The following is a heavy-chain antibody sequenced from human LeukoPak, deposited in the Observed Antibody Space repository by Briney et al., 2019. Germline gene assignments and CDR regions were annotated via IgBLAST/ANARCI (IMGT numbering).Heavy chain of an antibody. V-gene: IGHV4-59*01. CDR3: ARGPKDRDYYYYMDV. CDR2: IYYSGST. Sequence: PSETLSLTCTVSGGSISSYYWSWIRQPPGKGLEWTGYIYYSGSTNYNPSLKSRVTISVDTSKNQFSLKLSSVTAADTAVYYCARGPKDRDYYYYMDVWGKGTTVTVSS. J-gene: IGHJ6*03. CDR1: GGSISSYY.